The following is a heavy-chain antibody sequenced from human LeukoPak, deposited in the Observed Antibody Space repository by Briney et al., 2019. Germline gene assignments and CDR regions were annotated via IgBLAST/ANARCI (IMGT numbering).Heavy chain of an antibody. V-gene: IGHV3-23*01. CDR3: AKDYSSSWYYFDY. D-gene: IGHD6-13*01. Sequence: GGSLRLSCAASGFTFSAHAMSWVRQAPGKGLEWVSGISGSGGGTNYADSVKGRFTVSRDNSKNTLYLQMNSLRAEDTAVYYCAKDYSSSWYYFDYWGQGTLVTVSS. CDR1: GFTFSAHA. CDR2: ISGSGGGT. J-gene: IGHJ4*02.